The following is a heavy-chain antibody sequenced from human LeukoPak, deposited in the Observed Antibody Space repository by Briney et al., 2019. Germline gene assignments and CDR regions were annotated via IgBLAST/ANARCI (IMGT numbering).Heavy chain of an antibody. V-gene: IGHV4-59*01. D-gene: IGHD6-19*01. Sequence: SETLSLTCTVSGGSISSYYWSWIRQPPGKGLEWIGYIYYSGSTNYNPSLKSRVTISVDASKNQFSLKLSSVTAADTAVYYCARLADYYYYMDVWGKGTTVTISS. CDR1: GGSISSYY. J-gene: IGHJ6*03. CDR3: ARLADYYYYMDV. CDR2: IYYSGST.